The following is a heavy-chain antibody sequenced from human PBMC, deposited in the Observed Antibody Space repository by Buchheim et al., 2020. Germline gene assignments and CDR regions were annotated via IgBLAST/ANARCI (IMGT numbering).Heavy chain of an antibody. CDR3: ARDTLRSGSYGLTWGYYYGMDV. CDR2: INPNSGGT. D-gene: IGHD1-26*01. Sequence: QVQLVQSGAEVKKPGASVKVSCKASGYTFTGYYMHWVRQAPGQGLEWMGWINPNSGGTNYAQKFQGWVTMTRDTSISTAYMELSRLRSDDTAVYYCARDTLRSGSYGLTWGYYYGMDVWGQGTT. J-gene: IGHJ6*02. V-gene: IGHV1-2*04. CDR1: GYTFTGYY.